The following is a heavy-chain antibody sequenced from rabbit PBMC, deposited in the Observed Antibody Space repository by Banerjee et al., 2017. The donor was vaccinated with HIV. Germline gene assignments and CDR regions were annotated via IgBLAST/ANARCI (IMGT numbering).Heavy chain of an antibody. CDR3: ARDGAGGNGYGYGNL. CDR1: GFSFSSSYC. J-gene: IGHJ4*01. D-gene: IGHD6-1*01. V-gene: IGHV1S40*01. Sequence: QSLEESGGDLVKPGASLTLTCTASGFSFSSSYCMCWVRQAPGKGLEWIACIYAGSSGSTYYASWAKGRFTISKTSSTTVTLQMTSLTAADTATYFCARDGAGGNGYGYGNLWGPGTLVTVS. CDR2: IYAGSSGST.